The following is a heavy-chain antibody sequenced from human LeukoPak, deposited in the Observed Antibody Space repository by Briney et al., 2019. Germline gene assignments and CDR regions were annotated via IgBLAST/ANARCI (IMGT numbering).Heavy chain of an antibody. CDR2: ISGSGGST. J-gene: IGHJ4*02. V-gene: IGHV3-23*01. D-gene: IGHD3-10*01. Sequence: PGGSLRLSCAASGFTFSSYAMSWVRQAPGKGLEWVSAISGSGGSTYYADSVKGRFTNSRDNSKNTLYLQMNSLRAEDTAVYYCATHLITMVRGVITLYYFDYWGQGTLVTVSS. CDR3: ATHLITMVRGVITLYYFDY. CDR1: GFTFSSYA.